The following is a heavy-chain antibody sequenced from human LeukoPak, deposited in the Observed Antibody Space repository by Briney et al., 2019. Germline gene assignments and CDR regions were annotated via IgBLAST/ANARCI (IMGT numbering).Heavy chain of an antibody. CDR2: ISSSGYI. CDR3: AGLTSSISAQDY. D-gene: IGHD6-6*01. V-gene: IGHV3-21*01. J-gene: IGHJ4*02. Sequence: GGSLTLSCAASGFTFSSYCMNWVRQAPGKGLEWVGSISSSGYIYYKHSVKGRFTISRDNAKNPLSLQMNSLTAEDTAGYYCAGLTSSISAQDYWGQGTLVTVSS. CDR1: GFTFSSYC.